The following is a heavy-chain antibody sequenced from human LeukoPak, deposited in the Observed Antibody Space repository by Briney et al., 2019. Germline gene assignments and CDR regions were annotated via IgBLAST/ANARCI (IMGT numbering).Heavy chain of an antibody. Sequence: GASVKVSCKASGGTFSSYAISWVRQAPGQGLEWMGGIIPIFGTANYAQKFQGRVTITADKSTSTAYMELSSLRSEDTAVYYCARDTGGYCSSTSCYRGAFDIWGQGTMVTVSS. CDR1: GGTFSSYA. CDR3: ARDTGGYCSSTSCYRGAFDI. V-gene: IGHV1-69*06. J-gene: IGHJ3*02. CDR2: IIPIFGTA. D-gene: IGHD2-2*01.